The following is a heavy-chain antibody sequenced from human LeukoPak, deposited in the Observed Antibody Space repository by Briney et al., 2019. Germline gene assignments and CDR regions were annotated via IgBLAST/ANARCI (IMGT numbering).Heavy chain of an antibody. V-gene: IGHV3-74*01. CDR1: GFTFSNYW. CDR3: ARDLGYCSSTSCYRYGMDV. Sequence: GRSLRLSCAASGFTFSNYWMHWVRQAPGKGLVWVSRINSDGSSTSYADSVKGRFTISRDNAKNTLYLQMNSLRAEDTAVYYCARDLGYCSSTSCYRYGMDVWGQGTTVTVSS. CDR2: INSDGSST. D-gene: IGHD2-2*01. J-gene: IGHJ6*02.